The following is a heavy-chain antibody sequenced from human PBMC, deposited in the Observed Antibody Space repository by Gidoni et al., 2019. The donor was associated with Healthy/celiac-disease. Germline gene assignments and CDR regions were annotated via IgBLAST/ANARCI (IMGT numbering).Heavy chain of an antibody. Sequence: QVQLVQSGAEVKKPGASVKVSCKASGYTFTSYDINWVRQATGQGLEWMGWMNPNRGNTGYAQKFQGRVTMTMNTAISTAYMELSSLRSEDTCVYYCARDHDYSNYYYGMDVWGQGTTVTVSS. J-gene: IGHJ6*02. CDR3: ARDHDYSNYYYGMDV. D-gene: IGHD4-4*01. CDR2: MNPNRGNT. CDR1: GYTFTSYD. V-gene: IGHV1-8*01.